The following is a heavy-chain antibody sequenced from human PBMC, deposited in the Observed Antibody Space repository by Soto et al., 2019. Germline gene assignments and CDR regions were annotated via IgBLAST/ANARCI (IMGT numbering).Heavy chain of an antibody. J-gene: IGHJ6*02. D-gene: IGHD3-3*01. CDR3: ARQDDFWRGAYYYGMDV. V-gene: IGHV5-51*01. CDR2: IYPGDSAT. CDR1: GYSFSTYW. Sequence: EVQLVQSGAEVRKPGESLKISCKGSGYSFSTYWIAWVRQTPEKGLQWMGFIYPGDSATRYSPSFQGQVTISADKSIKIAYLQWSSLKASDTGMYYCARQDDFWRGAYYYGMDVWGQGTTVTVSS.